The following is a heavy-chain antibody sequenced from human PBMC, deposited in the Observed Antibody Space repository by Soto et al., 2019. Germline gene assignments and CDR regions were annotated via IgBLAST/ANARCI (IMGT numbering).Heavy chain of an antibody. J-gene: IGHJ4*02. CDR2: IIPIFGTA. CDR1: GGTFSSYA. Sequence: GASVKVSCKASGGTFSSYAISWVRQAPGQGLEWMGGIIPIFGTANYAQKFQGRVTITADESTSTAYMELSSLRSEDTAVYYCAREYLRNYGDYVVGYYFDYWGQGTLVTVSS. D-gene: IGHD4-17*01. CDR3: AREYLRNYGDYVVGYYFDY. V-gene: IGHV1-69*13.